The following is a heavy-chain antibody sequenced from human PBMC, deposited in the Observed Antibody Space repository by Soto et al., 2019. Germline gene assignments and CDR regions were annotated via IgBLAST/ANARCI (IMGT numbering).Heavy chain of an antibody. D-gene: IGHD6-6*01. CDR2: INHSGST. J-gene: IGHJ4*02. CDR1: GGSFSGYY. V-gene: IGHV4-34*01. Sequence: SETLSLTCAVYGGSFSGYYWSWIRQPPGNGLEWIGEINHSGSTNYNPSLKSRVTISVDTSKNQFSLKLSSVTAADTAVYYCARARGSSSGPQYWGQGTLVTVSS. CDR3: ARARGSSSGPQY.